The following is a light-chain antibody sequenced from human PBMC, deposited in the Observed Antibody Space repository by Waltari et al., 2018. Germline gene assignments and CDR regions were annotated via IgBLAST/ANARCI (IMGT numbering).Light chain of an antibody. CDR3: QQSYSTPFT. CDR1: QSIGRY. CDR2: AAS. V-gene: IGKV1-39*01. Sequence: DIQMTQSPSSLSASVGDRVTITCRASQSIGRYLNWYQQKPGKALNLLFYAASTLRSGVPSRFTGSGSGTDFTLTISSLQPEDFATYYCQQSYSTPFTFGPGIKVDIK. J-gene: IGKJ3*01.